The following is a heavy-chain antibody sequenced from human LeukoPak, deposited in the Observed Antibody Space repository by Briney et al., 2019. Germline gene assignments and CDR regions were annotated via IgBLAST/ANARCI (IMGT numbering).Heavy chain of an antibody. CDR1: GGSFSGYY. D-gene: IGHD3-3*01. Sequence: SETLSLTCAVYGGSFSGYYWSWIRQPPGKGLEWIGEINHSGSTNYNPSLKSRVTISVDTSKNQFSLKLSSVTAADTAVYYCARGRSPDYDFWSGYYPFDYWGQGTLVTVSS. J-gene: IGHJ4*02. V-gene: IGHV4-34*01. CDR2: INHSGST. CDR3: ARGRSPDYDFWSGYYPFDY.